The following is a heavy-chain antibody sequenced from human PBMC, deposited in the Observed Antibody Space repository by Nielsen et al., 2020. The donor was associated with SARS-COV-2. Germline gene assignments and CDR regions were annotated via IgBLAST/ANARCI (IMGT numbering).Heavy chain of an antibody. CDR2: IGTAGDT. CDR3: AKRSGYTSGWYGDY. D-gene: IGHD6-19*01. J-gene: IGHJ4*02. CDR1: GFTFSSYD. Sequence: GESLKISCAASGFTFSSYDMHWVRQATGKGLEWVSAIGTAGDTYYPGSVKGRFTVSRDNAKNSLWLLMNSLRAEDTAVYYCAKRSGYTSGWYGDYWGQGTLVTVSS. V-gene: IGHV3-13*04.